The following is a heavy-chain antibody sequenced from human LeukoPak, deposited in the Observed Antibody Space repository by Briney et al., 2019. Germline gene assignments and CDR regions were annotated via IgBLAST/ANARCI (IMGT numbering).Heavy chain of an antibody. CDR3: ARGMNGVGGYDILIDY. Sequence: GGSLRLSCAASGFTFSSYAMHWVRQAPGKGLEWVAVISYDGSNRYYADSVKGRFTISRDNSKNTLYLQMNSLRDEDTAVYYCARGMNGVGGYDILIDYWGQGTLVTVSS. D-gene: IGHD3-9*01. CDR2: ISYDGSNR. CDR1: GFTFSSYA. V-gene: IGHV3-30*04. J-gene: IGHJ4*02.